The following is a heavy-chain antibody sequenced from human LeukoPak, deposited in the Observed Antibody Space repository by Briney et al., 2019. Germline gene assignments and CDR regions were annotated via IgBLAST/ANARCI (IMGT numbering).Heavy chain of an antibody. J-gene: IGHJ4*02. V-gene: IGHV3-66*01. CDR2: IYSGGST. CDR1: GFTVSSNY. D-gene: IGHD6-19*01. CDR3: ATSGWWGYFDY. Sequence: GGSLRLSCAASGFTVSSNYMSWVRQAPGKGLEWVSIIYSGGSTYYADSVRGRFTISRDNSKNTLYLLMNSLRAEDTAVYYCATSGWWGYFDYWGQGTLVTVSS.